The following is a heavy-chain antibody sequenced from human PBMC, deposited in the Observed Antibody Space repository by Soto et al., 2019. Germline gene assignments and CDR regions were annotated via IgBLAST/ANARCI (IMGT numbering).Heavy chain of an antibody. J-gene: IGHJ6*02. D-gene: IGHD1-26*01. V-gene: IGHV1-69*19. CDR1: GGTFSSYA. CDR3: ARAGGVGGSYLPQGDYGYYGMDY. CDR2: IIPIYGTA. Sequence: QVQLVQSGAEVMKPGSSVKVSCKASGGTFSSYAISWVRQAPGQGLEWMGGIIPIYGTANYAQKCQGRVTIPADESTSTANMELSSLRSEDTAVNYCARAGGVGGSYLPQGDYGYYGMDYWGHGTTVTVSS.